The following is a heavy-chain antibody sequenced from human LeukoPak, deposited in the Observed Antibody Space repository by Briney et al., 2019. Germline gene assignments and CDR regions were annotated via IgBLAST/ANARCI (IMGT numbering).Heavy chain of an antibody. J-gene: IGHJ5*02. CDR3: ARGRPDGSGSYYKFDP. D-gene: IGHD3-10*01. CDR2: ISGVGST. V-gene: IGHV4-34*01. CDR1: GGSFSSYS. Sequence: PSETLSLTCAVYGGSFSSYSRSWIRQSASKGLECIGEISGVGSTTYNPSLKSRVTISIDTSKSQFSLKLSSVTAADTAVYYCARGRPDGSGSYYKFDPWGQGTLVTVSS.